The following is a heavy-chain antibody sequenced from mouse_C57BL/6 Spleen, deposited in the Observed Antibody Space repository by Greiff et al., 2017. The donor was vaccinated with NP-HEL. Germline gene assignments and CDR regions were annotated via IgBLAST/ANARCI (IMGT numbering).Heavy chain of an antibody. CDR3: ARRSNYGDY. D-gene: IGHD2-5*01. CDR1: GYTFTSYW. CDR2: IDPSDSYT. V-gene: IGHV1-50*01. J-gene: IGHJ2*01. Sequence: QVQLQQPGAELVKPGASVKLSCKASGYTFTSYWMQWVKQRPGQGLEWIGEIDPSDSYTNYNQKFKGKATLTVDTSSSTAYMQLSSLTSEDSAVYYCARRSNYGDYWGQGTTLTVSS.